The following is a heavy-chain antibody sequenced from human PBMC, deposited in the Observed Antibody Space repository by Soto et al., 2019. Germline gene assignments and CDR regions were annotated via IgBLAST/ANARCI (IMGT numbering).Heavy chain of an antibody. CDR1: GYTLTELS. CDR3: ATMIGYCSGGSCYSPYRAFDI. J-gene: IGHJ3*02. CDR2: FDPEDGET. Sequence: ASVKVSCKVSGYTLTELSMHWVRQAPGKGLEWMGGFDPEDGETIYAQKFQGRVTMTEDTSTDTAYMELSSLRSEDTAVYYCATMIGYCSGGSCYSPYRAFDIWGQGTMVTVSS. V-gene: IGHV1-24*01. D-gene: IGHD2-15*01.